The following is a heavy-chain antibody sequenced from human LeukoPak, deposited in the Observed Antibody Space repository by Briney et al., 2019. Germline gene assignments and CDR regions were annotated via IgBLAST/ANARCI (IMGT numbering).Heavy chain of an antibody. V-gene: IGHV3-23*01. J-gene: IGHJ3*02. CDR3: AREGEAVADTDYAFDI. D-gene: IGHD6-19*01. CDR2: ISGSGGST. Sequence: GESLRLSCAASGFIFSSYAMNWVRQAPGKGLEWVSGISGSGGSTFYADSVKGRFTISRDNSKNTAYLQMNNLRAEDTALYYCAREGEAVADTDYAFDIWGQGTLVTVSS. CDR1: GFIFSSYA.